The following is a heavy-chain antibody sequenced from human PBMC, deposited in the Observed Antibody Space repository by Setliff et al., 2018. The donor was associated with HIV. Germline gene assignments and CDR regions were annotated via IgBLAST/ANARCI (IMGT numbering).Heavy chain of an antibody. CDR3: ARESYYDSSGYPYEDYYYYMDV. V-gene: IGHV1-69*13. J-gene: IGHJ6*03. CDR2: IIPIFGTA. D-gene: IGHD3-22*01. CDR1: GGTFSSYA. Sequence: GASVKVSCKASGGTFSSYAISWVRQAPGQGLEWMGGIIPIFGTANYAQKFQGRVTITADESTSTAYMELSSLRSEDTAVYYCARESYYDSSGYPYEDYYYYMDVWGKGTTVTVSS.